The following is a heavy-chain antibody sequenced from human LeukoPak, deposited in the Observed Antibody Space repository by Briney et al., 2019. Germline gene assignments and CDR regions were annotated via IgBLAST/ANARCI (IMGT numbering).Heavy chain of an antibody. CDR1: GYSFTNYY. J-gene: IGHJ4*02. CDR2: IDPSDSYT. CDR3: VRQGTHIAAAGIDY. V-gene: IGHV5-10-1*01. Sequence: GESLKISCKGSGYSFTNYYINWVRQMPGKGLEWMGRIDPSDSYTNYSPSFQGHVTISADTSIGTAYLQWSSLKASDTAMYYCVRQGTHIAAAGIDYWGQGTLVTVSS. D-gene: IGHD6-13*01.